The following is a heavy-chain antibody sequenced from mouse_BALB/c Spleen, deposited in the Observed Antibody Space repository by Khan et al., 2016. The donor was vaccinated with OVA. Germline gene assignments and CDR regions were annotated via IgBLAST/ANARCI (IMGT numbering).Heavy chain of an antibody. CDR3: ARYRRSSHWYFDV. Sequence: QVQLKQSGPGLVAPSQSLSITCTVSGFSLTSYGVHWVRQPPGKGLEWMGVIWTGGSTNYNSALRSRLTINKDNSKSQGILKMNNLQTDDTSMYFCARYRRSSHWYFDVWGAGTTVTVSS. J-gene: IGHJ1*01. CDR1: GFSLTSYG. V-gene: IGHV2-9*02. CDR2: IWTGGST. D-gene: IGHD1-1*01.